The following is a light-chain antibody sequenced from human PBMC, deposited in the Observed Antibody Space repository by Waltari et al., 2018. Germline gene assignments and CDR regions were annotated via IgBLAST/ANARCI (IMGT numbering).Light chain of an antibody. V-gene: IGKV1-39*01. CDR1: QSISGH. CDR3: QQSHSVPVT. CDR2: DVH. J-gene: IGKJ4*01. Sequence: DIQMTQSPSSLSASVGARVTITCLASQSISGHLNWYQQKPGKAPKLLIYDVHTLQSGVPSRFSGSASGTDFTLTISSLQPEDFATYYCQQSHSVPVTFGGGTKVEIK.